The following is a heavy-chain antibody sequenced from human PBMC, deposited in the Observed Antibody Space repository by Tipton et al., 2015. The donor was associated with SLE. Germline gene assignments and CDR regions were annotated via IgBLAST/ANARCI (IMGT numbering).Heavy chain of an antibody. Sequence: TLSLTCTVSGGSISSSSHYWSWIRQPPGKGLEWIGEINHSGSTNYNPSLKSRVTISVDTSKNQFSLKLSSVTAADTAVYYCARGKDIVVARDAFDIWGQGTMVTVSS. D-gene: IGHD2-15*01. J-gene: IGHJ3*02. CDR3: ARGKDIVVARDAFDI. CDR2: INHSGST. CDR1: GGSISSSSHY. V-gene: IGHV4-39*07.